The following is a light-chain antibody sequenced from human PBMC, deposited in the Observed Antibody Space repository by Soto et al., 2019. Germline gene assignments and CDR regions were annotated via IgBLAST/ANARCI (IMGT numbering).Light chain of an antibody. Sequence: QSVLTQPPSASGTPGQGITISCSGSSSNIGSHTVNWHQQVPGTAPKLLIYSNNERPSGVPDRFSGSKSGTSASLAISGLQSGDEADYYCAAWDDSLNGVIFGGGTKLTVL. CDR3: AAWDDSLNGVI. V-gene: IGLV1-44*01. J-gene: IGLJ2*01. CDR2: SNN. CDR1: SSNIGSHT.